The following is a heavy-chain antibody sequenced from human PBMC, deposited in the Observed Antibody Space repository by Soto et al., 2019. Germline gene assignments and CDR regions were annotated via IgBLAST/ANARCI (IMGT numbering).Heavy chain of an antibody. CDR2: ISGNSGQI. Sequence: EVQLVESGGGLVQPGRSLRLSCAASGFNFDIYTMHWVRQAPGKALEWVAGISGNSGQIAYAASVEGRFTISRDNAKNSLYLQMNSLTADDTAMYYCAYGFFGVASNFDYWGQGTLVTVSS. V-gene: IGHV3-9*01. D-gene: IGHD3-3*01. CDR1: GFNFDIYT. CDR3: AYGFFGVASNFDY. J-gene: IGHJ4*02.